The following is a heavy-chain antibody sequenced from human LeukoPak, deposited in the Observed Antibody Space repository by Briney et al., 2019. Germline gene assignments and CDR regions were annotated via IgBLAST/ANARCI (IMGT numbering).Heavy chain of an antibody. CDR1: GGSISSYY. Sequence: PSETLSLTCTVSGGSISSYYWSWIRQPPGKGLEWIGYIYYSGSTNYNPSLKSRVTISVDTSKNQFSLKLSSVTAADTAVYYCARANGYYYMSYWGQGTLVTVSS. D-gene: IGHD3-22*01. V-gene: IGHV4-59*12. CDR3: ARANGYYYMSY. CDR2: IYYSGST. J-gene: IGHJ4*02.